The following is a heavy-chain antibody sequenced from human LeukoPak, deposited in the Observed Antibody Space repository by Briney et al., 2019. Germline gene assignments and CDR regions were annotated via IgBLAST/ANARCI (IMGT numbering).Heavy chain of an antibody. CDR1: GGSISSSSYY. V-gene: IGHV4-39*01. CDR3: ARHRCGYCRSTSCYMSYYYHYMDV. CDR2: IYSSGST. D-gene: IGHD2-2*02. Sequence: PSETLSLTCTVSGGSISSSSYYWGWIRQPPGKGLEWIGSIYSSGSTYYNPSLKSRVTISVDTSKNQFSLKLSSVTAADTAVYYCARHRCGYCRSTSCYMSYYYHYMDVWGKGTTVTVSS. J-gene: IGHJ6*03.